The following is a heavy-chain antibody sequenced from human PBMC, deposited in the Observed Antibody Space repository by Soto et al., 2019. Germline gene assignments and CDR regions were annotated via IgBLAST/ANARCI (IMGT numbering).Heavy chain of an antibody. CDR1: GYICTNYW. CDR2: IYPDDSDT. CDR3: ARPLPPGGSGLFSYYY. Sequence: EVQLVQAGVEVKKTGESLRISCTASGYICTNYWIAWVRQVPGKGLEWMGIIYPDDSDTRYNPTFQGHVTISADKSFSAAYLPWSCLKASDTAMYYCARPLPPGGSGLFSYYYWGKGSLVPVSS. V-gene: IGHV5-51*01. D-gene: IGHD6-19*01. J-gene: IGHJ4*02.